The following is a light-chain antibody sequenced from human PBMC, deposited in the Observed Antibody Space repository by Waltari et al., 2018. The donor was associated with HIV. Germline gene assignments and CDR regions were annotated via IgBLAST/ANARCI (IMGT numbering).Light chain of an antibody. J-gene: IGKJ4*01. CDR2: WAS. CDR3: QKYVRIPPT. Sequence: DIVMTQSPDSLAVSLGERATINCKSSQSVLYSSNNKNYLAWYQQKPGQPPKLLIYWASTRESGVPDRFSGSGSGTDFTLTISSLQAEDVAVYYCQKYVRIPPTFGGGTKVEIK. CDR1: QSVLYSSNNKNY. V-gene: IGKV4-1*01.